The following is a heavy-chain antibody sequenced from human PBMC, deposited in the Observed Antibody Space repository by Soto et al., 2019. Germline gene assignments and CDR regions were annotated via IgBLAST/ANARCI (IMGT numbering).Heavy chain of an antibody. CDR1: GFTFTSSA. J-gene: IGHJ3*02. V-gene: IGHV1-58*01. CDR3: AAETTVTTGDDAFDI. CDR2: IVVGSGKT. D-gene: IGHD4-17*01. Sequence: QMQLVQSGPEVKKPGTSVKVSCKASGFTFTSSAVQWVRQARGQRLEWIGWIVVGSGKTNYSQKFQERVTLTRDMSTSTAYMELSSLRSEATAVYYCAAETTVTTGDDAFDIWGQVTMVTVSS.